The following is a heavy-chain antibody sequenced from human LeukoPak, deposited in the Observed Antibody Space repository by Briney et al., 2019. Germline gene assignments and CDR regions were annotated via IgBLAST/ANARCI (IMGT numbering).Heavy chain of an antibody. CDR1: GYTLRSYG. D-gene: IGHD1-26*01. J-gene: IGHJ4*02. CDR3: ARDRAGATTDFDY. Sequence: ASVKVSCKASGYTLRSYGITWVRQAPGQGLEWMGWISAYNGNTNYAQKLQGRVTMTTDTSTSTAYMELRSLRSDDTAVYYCARDRAGATTDFDYWGQGTLVTVSS. V-gene: IGHV1-18*01. CDR2: ISAYNGNT.